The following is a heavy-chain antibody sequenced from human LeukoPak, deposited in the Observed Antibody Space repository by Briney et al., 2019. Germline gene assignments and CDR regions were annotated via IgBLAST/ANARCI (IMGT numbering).Heavy chain of an antibody. CDR2: IGSAGDT. Sequence: SGGSLRLSCAASGFTFSRYDMHWVRHATGKGLEWVSAIGSAGDTYYPGSVKGRFTISRENAKNSLYLQMNSLRAGDTAVYFCARGKGGNWNYAIFNYWGLGTLVTVSS. V-gene: IGHV3-13*01. D-gene: IGHD1-7*01. CDR1: GFTFSRYD. J-gene: IGHJ4*02. CDR3: ARGKGGNWNYAIFNY.